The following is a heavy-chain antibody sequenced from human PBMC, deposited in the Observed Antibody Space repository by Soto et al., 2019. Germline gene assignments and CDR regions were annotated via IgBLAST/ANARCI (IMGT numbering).Heavy chain of an antibody. J-gene: IGHJ4*02. V-gene: IGHV1-2*02. Sequence: ASVKVSCKASGYTFIDYYMHWVRQAPGQGFEWMGRISPRSGGTNYAQKFQGRVTMTWDTSLNTAYMELSSLISEDTAVYYCARLKGYTSDWYYFDLWGQGTLVTVSS. CDR2: ISPRSGGT. CDR1: GYTFIDYY. D-gene: IGHD3-9*01. CDR3: ARLKGYTSDWYYFDL.